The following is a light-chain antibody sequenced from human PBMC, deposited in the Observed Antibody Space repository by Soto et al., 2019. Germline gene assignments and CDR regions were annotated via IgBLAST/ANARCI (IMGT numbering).Light chain of an antibody. CDR1: RYNIGSNT. CDR2: RDH. Sequence: QSVLTQPPSASGTPGQRVTISCSGSRYNIGSNTVNWYQQVPGTAPRLLIHRDHQRPSGVPDRFSGSKSGTSASLAITGLQAEDEADYYCQSYDSSLSGSVFGGGTQLTVL. J-gene: IGLJ7*01. CDR3: QSYDSSLSGSV. V-gene: IGLV1-44*01.